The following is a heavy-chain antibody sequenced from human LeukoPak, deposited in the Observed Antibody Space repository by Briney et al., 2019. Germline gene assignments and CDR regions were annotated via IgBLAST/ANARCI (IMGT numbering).Heavy chain of an antibody. CDR3: ARDEHQYYSESTGRFDY. D-gene: IGHD3-22*01. V-gene: IGHV3-21*01. Sequence: GGSLRLSCAASGFTFSSYRMNWVRQAPGKRLEWVSAISSSSSYIYYADSLKGRFTISRDNAKNSLYLHMNSLRAEDTAVYYCARDEHQYYSESTGRFDYWGPGTLVTVSS. J-gene: IGHJ4*02. CDR2: ISSSSSYI. CDR1: GFTFSSYR.